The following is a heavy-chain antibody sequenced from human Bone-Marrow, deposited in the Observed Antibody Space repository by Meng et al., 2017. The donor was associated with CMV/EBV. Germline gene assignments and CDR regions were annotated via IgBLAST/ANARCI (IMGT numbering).Heavy chain of an antibody. CDR3: ARNIGVY. D-gene: IGHD2/OR15-2a*01. V-gene: IGHV1-2*02. CDR1: GYTFNDYY. J-gene: IGHJ4*02. CDR2: INPNTGDT. Sequence: ASVKVSCKASGYTFNDYYISWVRQAPGQGLEWMGWINPNTGDTSYAQKFQGTVTMTRDSSINTAYMDLNRLTSDDTAVYYCARNIGVYWGQGTLVTVSS.